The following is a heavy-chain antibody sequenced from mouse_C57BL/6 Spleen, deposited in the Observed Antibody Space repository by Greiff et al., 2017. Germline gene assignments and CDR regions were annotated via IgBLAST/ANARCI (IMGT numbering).Heavy chain of an antibody. CDR1: GYTFTSYW. CDR3: ARSYSNYFAY. D-gene: IGHD2-5*01. CDR2: IDPSDSYT. J-gene: IGHJ3*01. Sequence: QVQLKQPGAELVKPGSSVKLSCKASGYTFTSYWMQWVKQRPGQGLEWIGEIDPSDSYTNYNQKFKGKATLTVDTSSSTAYMQLSSLTSEDSAVYYCARSYSNYFAYWGQGTLVTVSA. V-gene: IGHV1-50*01.